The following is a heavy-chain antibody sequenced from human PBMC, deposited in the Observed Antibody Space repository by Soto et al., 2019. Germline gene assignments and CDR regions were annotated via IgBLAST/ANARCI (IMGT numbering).Heavy chain of an antibody. J-gene: IGHJ5*02. CDR2: INPNSGGT. CDR1: GGTFSSYA. V-gene: IGHV1-2*02. CDR3: ARGWGIAAPGPNWFDP. Sequence: ASVKVSCKASGGTFSSYAISWVRQAPGQGPEWMGWINPNSGGTKYVQKFQGRVTMTRDTSISTVYLELSRLRSDDTAVYYCARGWGIAAPGPNWFDPWGQGTLVTAPQ. D-gene: IGHD6-13*01.